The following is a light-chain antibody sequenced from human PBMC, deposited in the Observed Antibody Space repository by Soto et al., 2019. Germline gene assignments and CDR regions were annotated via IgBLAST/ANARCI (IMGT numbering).Light chain of an antibody. Sequence: DIQLTQSPSSLSSSVGDRVTISCRASQRISTFLNWYQQKPGKAPRLLIYAASRLQSGVPARFSGSGAGTDFTLTITSLQPEDSGVYYCQQSYTTVRTFGGGTKVE. CDR1: QRISTF. CDR3: QQSYTTVRT. J-gene: IGKJ4*01. CDR2: AAS. V-gene: IGKV1-39*01.